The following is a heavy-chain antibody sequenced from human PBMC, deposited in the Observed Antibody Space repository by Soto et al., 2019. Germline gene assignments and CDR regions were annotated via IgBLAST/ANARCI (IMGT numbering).Heavy chain of an antibody. D-gene: IGHD1-1*01. V-gene: IGHV3-23*01. CDR2: ISGSGGNI. J-gene: IGHJ4*02. CDR1: GFTFSRYA. Sequence: GGSLRLSCAASGFTFSRYAMGWVRQAPGKGLEWVSVISGSGGNIHYADSVKGRFTISRDNSKNTLYLQMNSLRVEDTAVYNCATQDFRGTTGTTWGQGTLVTVSS. CDR3: ATQDFRGTTGTT.